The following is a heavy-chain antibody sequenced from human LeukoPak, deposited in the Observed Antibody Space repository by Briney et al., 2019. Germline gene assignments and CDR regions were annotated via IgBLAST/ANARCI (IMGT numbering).Heavy chain of an antibody. J-gene: IGHJ6*02. CDR2: INHSGST. CDR3: ARGPNSGYDRSGARRKNYYYYYGMDV. CDR1: GGSFSGYY. D-gene: IGHD5-12*01. Sequence: PSETLSLTCAVYGGSFSGYYWSWIRQPPGKGLEWIGEINHSGSTNYNPSLKSRVTISVDTSKNQFSLKLSSVTAADTAVYYCARGPNSGYDRSGARRKNYYYYYGMDVWGQGTTVTVSS. V-gene: IGHV4-34*01.